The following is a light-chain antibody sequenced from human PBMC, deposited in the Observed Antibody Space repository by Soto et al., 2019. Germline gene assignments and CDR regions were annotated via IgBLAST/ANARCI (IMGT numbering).Light chain of an antibody. CDR2: AAS. V-gene: IGKV1-27*01. CDR1: QAISNY. J-gene: IGKJ2*01. CDR3: LKYNSGSYT. Sequence: DIQITQSPSSLSASVGDRVTITCRASQAISNYLAWYQQKPGKVPKLLIYAASTLQSGVPSRFSGSGSETDFTLTISSLQPEDVATYYCLKYNSGSYTFGQGTKLEIK.